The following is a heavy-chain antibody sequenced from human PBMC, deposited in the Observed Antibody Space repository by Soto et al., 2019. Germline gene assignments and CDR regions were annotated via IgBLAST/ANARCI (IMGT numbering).Heavy chain of an antibody. V-gene: IGHV3-30*18. Sequence: PGGSLRLSCAASGFTFSSYGMHWVRQAPGKGLEWVAVISYDGSNKYYADSVKGRFTISRDNSKNTLYLQMNSLRAEDTAVYYCAKDSRITIFGVVMSYYYYYGTDVWGQGTTVTVSS. CDR1: GFTFSSYG. CDR2: ISYDGSNK. D-gene: IGHD3-3*01. J-gene: IGHJ6*02. CDR3: AKDSRITIFGVVMSYYYYYGTDV.